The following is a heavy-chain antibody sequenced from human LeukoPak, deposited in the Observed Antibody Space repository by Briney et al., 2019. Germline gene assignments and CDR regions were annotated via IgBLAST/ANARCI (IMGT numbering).Heavy chain of an antibody. Sequence: HTGGSLRLSCAGYGFTFSNYGMNWVRQAPGKGLEWVSGISPGGGPTYYADSVKGRFTISRDDSKNTLYLQMNNLRAEDTAVYYCAKDGAWLRFDDWGQGILVTVSS. CDR2: ISPGGGPT. CDR1: GFTFSNYG. D-gene: IGHD5-12*01. CDR3: AKDGAWLRFDD. V-gene: IGHV3-23*01. J-gene: IGHJ4*02.